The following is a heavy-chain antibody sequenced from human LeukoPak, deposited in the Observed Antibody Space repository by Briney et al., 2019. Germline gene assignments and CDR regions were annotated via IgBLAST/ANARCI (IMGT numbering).Heavy chain of an antibody. Sequence: GESLKISCQAFGYSFTNYWIGWVRQMPGKGMEWMGVIYPGDSKIRYNPYFRGQVTISVDNSISTAYLQWVSLKASDTAMYYCACRDLTSTWSFPWGQGTLVTVSS. CDR2: IYPGDSKI. V-gene: IGHV5-51*01. J-gene: IGHJ5*02. D-gene: IGHD6-13*01. CDR3: ACRDLTSTWSFP. CDR1: GYSFTNYW.